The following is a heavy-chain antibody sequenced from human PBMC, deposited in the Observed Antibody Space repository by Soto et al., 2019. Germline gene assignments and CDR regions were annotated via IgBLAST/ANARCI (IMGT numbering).Heavy chain of an antibody. J-gene: IGHJ4*02. CDR2: MSHSGTT. Sequence: PSGTXSLACTVSSGSISSYYWSWIRQPPRKGLEWIAHMSHSGTTNYNASLKSRITISVDTSKNQLSLDLTSVTAADTAIYYCAKNRACYDTECIGVFDYWGQGSQVTVSS. CDR1: SGSISSYY. CDR3: AKNRACYDTECIGVFDY. V-gene: IGHV4-59*01. D-gene: IGHD3-3*01.